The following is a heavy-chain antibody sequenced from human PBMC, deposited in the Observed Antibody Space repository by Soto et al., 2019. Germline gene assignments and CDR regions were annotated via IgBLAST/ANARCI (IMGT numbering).Heavy chain of an antibody. V-gene: IGHV4-39*01. CDR1: GGSMSSSSYY. Sequence: SETLSLTCTVSGGSMSSSSYYWGWIRLPQGKGLEWIRSIYYSGSTYYNPSLKSRVTISVDTSKNQFSLKLSSVTAADTAVYYCARYCSGGSCYSADAFDIWGQGTMVTVSS. CDR3: ARYCSGGSCYSADAFDI. J-gene: IGHJ3*02. D-gene: IGHD2-15*01. CDR2: IYYSGST.